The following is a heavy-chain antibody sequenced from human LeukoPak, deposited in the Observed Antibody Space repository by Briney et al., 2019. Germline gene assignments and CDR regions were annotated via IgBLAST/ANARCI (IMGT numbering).Heavy chain of an antibody. CDR2: ISYDGSNK. J-gene: IGHJ3*02. Sequence: PGGSLRLSCAASGFTFSSYGMHWVRQAPGKGLEWVAVISYDGSNKYYADSVKGRFTISRDNSKNTLYLQMNSLRAEDTAVYYCAKDSYYDSSGYYYPHDALDIWGQGTMVTVSS. V-gene: IGHV3-30*18. CDR1: GFTFSSYG. CDR3: AKDSYYDSSGYYYPHDALDI. D-gene: IGHD3-22*01.